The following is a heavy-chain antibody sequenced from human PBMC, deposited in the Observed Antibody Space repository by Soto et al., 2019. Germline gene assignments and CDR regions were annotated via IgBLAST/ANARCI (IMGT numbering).Heavy chain of an antibody. CDR3: AREGDTAIDPRGYYYYGMDV. CDR2: IIPIFGTA. D-gene: IGHD5-18*01. CDR1: GGTFSSYA. J-gene: IGHJ6*02. Sequence: QVQLVQSGAEVKKPGSSVKVSCKASGGTFSSYAISWVRQAPGQGLEWMGGIIPIFGTANYAQKFQGRVTITADESTSTAYMELSSLRSEDTAVYYCAREGDTAIDPRGYYYYGMDVWGQGTTVTVSS. V-gene: IGHV1-69*01.